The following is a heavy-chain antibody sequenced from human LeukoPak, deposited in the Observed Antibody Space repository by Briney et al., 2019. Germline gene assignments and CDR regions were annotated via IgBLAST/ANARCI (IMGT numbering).Heavy chain of an antibody. D-gene: IGHD5-18*01. J-gene: IGHJ5*02. Sequence: PGGSLRLSCAASGFTFSSYEMNWVRQAPGKGLEWVSYISSSGSTIYYADSVKGRFTISRDNAKNSLYLQMNSLRAEDTAVYYCARIQLTGLGFDPWGQGTLVTVSS. CDR2: ISSSGSTI. CDR1: GFTFSSYE. CDR3: ARIQLTGLGFDP. V-gene: IGHV3-48*03.